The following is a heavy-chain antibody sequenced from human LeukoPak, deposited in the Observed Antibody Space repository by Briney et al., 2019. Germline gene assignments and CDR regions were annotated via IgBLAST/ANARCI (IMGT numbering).Heavy chain of an antibody. Sequence: GRSLRLSCAASGFTFSSYAMHWVRQAPGKGLEWVAVISYDGSNKYYADSVKGRFTISRDNSKNTLYLQMNSLRAEDTAVYYCARDRRYYCDSSGSLEDYWGQGTLVTVSS. V-gene: IGHV3-30-3*01. CDR1: GFTFSSYA. CDR2: ISYDGSNK. J-gene: IGHJ4*02. D-gene: IGHD3-22*01. CDR3: ARDRRYYCDSSGSLEDY.